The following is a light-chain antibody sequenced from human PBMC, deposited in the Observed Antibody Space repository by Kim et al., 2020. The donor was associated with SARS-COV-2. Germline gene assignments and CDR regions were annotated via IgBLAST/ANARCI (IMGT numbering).Light chain of an antibody. CDR3: QAWDSSTALK. Sequence: SYELTQPPSVSVSPGQTASITCSGDKLGDKYACWYQQKPGQSPVLVIYQDSKRPSGIPERFSGSNSGNTATLTISGTQAMDEADYYCQAWDSSTALKFGG. CDR2: QDS. CDR1: KLGDKY. J-gene: IGLJ3*02. V-gene: IGLV3-1*01.